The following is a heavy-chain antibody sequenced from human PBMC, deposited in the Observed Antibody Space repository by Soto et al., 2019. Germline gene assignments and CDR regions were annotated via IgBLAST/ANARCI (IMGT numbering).Heavy chain of an antibody. Sequence: EVQLLESGGGLVQPGGSLRLSCAASGFTFSSYAMSWVRQAPGKGLEWVSAISGSGGSTYYADSVKGRFTISRDNSKNTLYLQMNSLRAEDTAVYYCAKDLGWVLLGPLSGTPLYYFDYWGQGTLVTVSS. V-gene: IGHV3-23*01. CDR2: ISGSGGST. J-gene: IGHJ4*02. CDR1: GFTFSSYA. CDR3: AKDLGWVLLGPLSGTPLYYFDY. D-gene: IGHD1-26*01.